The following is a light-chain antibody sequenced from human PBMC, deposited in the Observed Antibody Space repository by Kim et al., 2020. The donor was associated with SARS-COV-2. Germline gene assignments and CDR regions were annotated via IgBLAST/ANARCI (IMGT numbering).Light chain of an antibody. CDR3: QQYNNWPRT. J-gene: IGKJ1*01. CDR2: GAS. V-gene: IGKV3-15*01. CDR1: QSVNSN. Sequence: EIVMMQSPAALSVSPGERATLSCRASQSVNSNLAWYQQKPGQAPRLLIYGASTRATGIPARFSGSGSGTEFTLTINSLQSEDFAIYYCQQYNNWPRTFGQGTKVDIK.